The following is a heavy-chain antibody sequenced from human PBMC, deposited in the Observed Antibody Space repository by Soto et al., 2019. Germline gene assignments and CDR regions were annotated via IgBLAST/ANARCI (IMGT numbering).Heavy chain of an antibody. CDR1: GGTFRTYA. CDR2: IIPIFGKG. D-gene: IGHD6-19*01. CDR3: AKVAVGGTLTSFNYDSMDI. Sequence: QVQLLQSGAEVKKPGSSVRVSCEASGGTFRTYAISWVRQAPGQGLEWMGEIIPIFGKGNYAQKFQGRVTSTTDESTTTVYMVLRSLTSEDTAVYYWAKVAVGGTLTSFNYDSMDIWGQGATVSVS. J-gene: IGHJ6*02. V-gene: IGHV1-69*05.